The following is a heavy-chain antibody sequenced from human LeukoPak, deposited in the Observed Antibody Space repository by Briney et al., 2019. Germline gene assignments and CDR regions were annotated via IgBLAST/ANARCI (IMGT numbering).Heavy chain of an antibody. J-gene: IGHJ4*02. CDR2: IRYDGSNK. Sequence: TGGPLRLSCAASGFTFSCYDMHWVRQAPGKGLVWVAFIRYDGSNKYYEDSVKGRFTISRDNSKNTLYLQINTLRAEDTDVYYCAKDGSVGYWGQGTLVTVSS. D-gene: IGHD6-19*01. CDR1: GFTFSCYD. CDR3: AKDGSVGY. V-gene: IGHV3-30*02.